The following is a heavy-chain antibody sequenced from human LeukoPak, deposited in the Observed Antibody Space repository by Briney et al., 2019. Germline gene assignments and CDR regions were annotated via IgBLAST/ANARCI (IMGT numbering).Heavy chain of an antibody. CDR1: GYTFTGYY. J-gene: IGHJ3*02. CDR3: ARGSYYYDSSGYYSDAFDI. CDR2: INPSGGST. Sequence: ASVKVSCKASGYTFTGYYMHWVRQAPGQGLEWMGIINPSGGSTSYAQKFQGRVTMTRDTSTSTVYMELSSLRSEDTAVYYCARGSYYYDSSGYYSDAFDIWGQGTMVTVSS. D-gene: IGHD3-22*01. V-gene: IGHV1-46*01.